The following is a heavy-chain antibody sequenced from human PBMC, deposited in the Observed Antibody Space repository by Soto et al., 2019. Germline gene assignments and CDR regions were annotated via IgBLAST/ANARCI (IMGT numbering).Heavy chain of an antibody. J-gene: IGHJ6*02. CDR3: ATDHTVRFLEYLSNYYGMDV. D-gene: IGHD3-3*01. CDR1: GFTFSTYT. Sequence: GGSLRLSCVASGFTFSTYTMNWVRQAPGKGLEWVSSISSSSGYIFYADSVKGRFTISRDNAKNSLSLQMNSLRAEDTAVYYCATDHTVRFLEYLSNYYGMDVWGQGTTVTVSS. CDR2: ISSSSGYI. V-gene: IGHV3-21*01.